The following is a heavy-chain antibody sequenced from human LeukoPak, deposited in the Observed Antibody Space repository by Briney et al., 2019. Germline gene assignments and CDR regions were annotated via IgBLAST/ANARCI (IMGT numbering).Heavy chain of an antibody. V-gene: IGHV3-21*01. J-gene: IGHJ4*02. CDR2: ISSSSGYI. Sequence: GGSLRLSCAASGFTFSSYSMNWVRQAPGKGLEWVSSISSSSGYIYYADSVKGRFTISRDNAKNSLYLQMNSLRAEDTAVYYCARDGGNFDYWGQGTLVTVSS. CDR1: GFTFSSYS. CDR3: ARDGGNFDY. D-gene: IGHD1-26*01.